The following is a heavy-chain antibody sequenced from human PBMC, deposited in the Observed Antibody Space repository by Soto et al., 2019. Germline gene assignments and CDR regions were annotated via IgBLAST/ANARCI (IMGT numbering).Heavy chain of an antibody. J-gene: IGHJ6*02. D-gene: IGHD2-21*02. CDR1: GGSFSGYY. CDR3: ARVRESTARIYYYYYYGMDV. V-gene: IGHV4-34*01. Sequence: KPSETLSLTCAVYGGSFSGYYWSWIRQPPGKGLEWIGEINHSGSTNYNPSLKSRVTISVDTSKNQFSLKLSSVTAADTAVYYCARVRESTARIYYYYYYGMDVWGQGTTVTVSS. CDR2: INHSGST.